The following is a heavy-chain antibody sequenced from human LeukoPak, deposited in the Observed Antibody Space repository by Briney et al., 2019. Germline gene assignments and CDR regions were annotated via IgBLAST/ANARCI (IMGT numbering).Heavy chain of an antibody. D-gene: IGHD2-15*01. CDR1: GYTFTSYG. Sequence: ASVKVSCKASGYTFTSYGISWVRQAPGQGLEWMGRISAYNGNTNYAQKLQGRVTMTTDTSTSTAYMELRSLRSDDTAVYYCARATEVRVAAPTTFDPWGQGTLVTVSS. V-gene: IGHV1-18*01. CDR2: ISAYNGNT. CDR3: ARATEVRVAAPTTFDP. J-gene: IGHJ5*02.